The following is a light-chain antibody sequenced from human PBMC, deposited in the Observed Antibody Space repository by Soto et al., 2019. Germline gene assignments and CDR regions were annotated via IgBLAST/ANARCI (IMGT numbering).Light chain of an antibody. CDR1: QSVDTTF. V-gene: IGKV3-20*01. Sequence: EIVLTQSPGSLSLSPGQRATLSCRASQSVDTTFFAWYQKKPGQAPRLLIYGASKRATGIPGRFGGSGSGTDFTLIISRLEPEDFAVYYCQQYMSSVTFGQGTKVEIK. J-gene: IGKJ1*01. CDR2: GAS. CDR3: QQYMSSVT.